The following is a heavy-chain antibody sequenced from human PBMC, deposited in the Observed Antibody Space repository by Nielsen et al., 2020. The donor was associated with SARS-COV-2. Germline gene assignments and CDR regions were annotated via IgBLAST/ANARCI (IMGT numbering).Heavy chain of an antibody. CDR1: GGTFSSYA. Sequence: SVKVSCKASGGTFSSYAISWVRQAPGQGLEWMGGIIPIFGTANYAQKFQGRVTITADKSTSTAYMELSNLRSEDTAVYYCARNSPYDSSGSHFDYWGQGTLVTVSS. D-gene: IGHD3-22*01. J-gene: IGHJ4*02. CDR3: ARNSPYDSSGSHFDY. CDR2: IIPIFGTA. V-gene: IGHV1-69*06.